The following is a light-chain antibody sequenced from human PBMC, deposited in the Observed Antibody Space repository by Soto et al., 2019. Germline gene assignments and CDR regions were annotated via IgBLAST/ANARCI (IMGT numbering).Light chain of an antibody. CDR1: SSDVGGYNY. V-gene: IGLV2-14*01. CDR3: TSYTSRSPLV. CDR2: EVS. Sequence: QSALTQPASVSGSPGQSITISCTGTSSDVGGYNYVSWYQQHPGKAPKLMIYEVSTRPSGVSNRFSGPKSGNTASLTISGRQAGAEDDYSSTSYTSRSPLVFGGGPKLTV. J-gene: IGLJ3*02.